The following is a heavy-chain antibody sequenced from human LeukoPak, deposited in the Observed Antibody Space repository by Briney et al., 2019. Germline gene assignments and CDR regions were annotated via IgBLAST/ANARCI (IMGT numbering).Heavy chain of an antibody. CDR3: ARGLGASLWSGYSGYDSFRFDP. D-gene: IGHD5-12*01. V-gene: IGHV1-2*02. J-gene: IGHJ5*02. CDR2: INPNSGGT. Sequence: ASVKVSCKASGYTFTGYYIHWVRQAPGQGLEWMGWINPNSGGTNYAQKFQGRVTMTRDTSISTAYMELTRLRSDDTAVYYCARGLGASLWSGYSGYDSFRFDPWGQGTLVTVSS. CDR1: GYTFTGYY.